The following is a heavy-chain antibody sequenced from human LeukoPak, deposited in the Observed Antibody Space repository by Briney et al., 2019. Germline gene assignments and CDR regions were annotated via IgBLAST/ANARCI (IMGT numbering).Heavy chain of an antibody. Sequence: SETLSLTCAVYGGSFSGYYWSWIRQPPGKGLEWIGEINHSGSTNYNPSLKSRVTISVDTSKNQFSLKLSSVTAADTAVYYCARLISLSSGYYYEEGNWFDPWGQGTLVTVSS. CDR2: INHSGST. J-gene: IGHJ5*02. CDR1: GGSFSGYY. V-gene: IGHV4-34*01. CDR3: ARLISLSSGYYYEEGNWFDP. D-gene: IGHD3-22*01.